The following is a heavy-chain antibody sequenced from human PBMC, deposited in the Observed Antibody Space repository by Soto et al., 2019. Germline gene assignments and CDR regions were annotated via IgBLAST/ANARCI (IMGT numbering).Heavy chain of an antibody. V-gene: IGHV4-31*03. Sequence: QVQLQESGPGLVKPSQTLSLTCTVSGGSISSDDYYWTWIRQPPGKGLEWIGYIFYSGNTYYNPSPKSRVTISVDTSKNQFSLKLSSVTAADTAVYFCARLDNSGYYSHQKPYYFDSWGQGTLVTVSS. CDR1: GGSISSDDYY. J-gene: IGHJ4*02. CDR2: IFYSGNT. CDR3: ARLDNSGYYSHQKPYYFDS. D-gene: IGHD3-22*01.